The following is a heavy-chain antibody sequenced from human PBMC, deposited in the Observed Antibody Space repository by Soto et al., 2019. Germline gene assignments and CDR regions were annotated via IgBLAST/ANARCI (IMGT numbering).Heavy chain of an antibody. D-gene: IGHD2-15*01. Sequence: ASVKVSCKASGYTFTSYYMHWVRQAPGQGLEWMGIINPSGGSTSYAQKFQGRVTMTRDTSTSTVYMELSSLRSEDTAVYYCARDARSKVVVAATGWFDPWGQGTLVTVSS. CDR3: ARDARSKVVVAATGWFDP. V-gene: IGHV1-46*01. CDR2: INPSGGST. CDR1: GYTFTSYY. J-gene: IGHJ5*02.